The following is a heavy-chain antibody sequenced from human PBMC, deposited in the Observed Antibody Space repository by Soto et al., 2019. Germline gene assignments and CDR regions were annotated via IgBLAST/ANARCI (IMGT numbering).Heavy chain of an antibody. Sequence: SLRLSCAASGFTMGSSVLQCVRKGPGKEPEWVALILEDGSQKQYADSVRCRFTISRDNRKNSLSLKLDRLRGDDTALYYCVRATNYYGSGGYYRSGDLFDYWDPGTQVTVSS. CDR1: GFTMGSSV. D-gene: IGHD3-10*01. CDR2: ILEDGSQK. V-gene: IGHV3-30-3*01. J-gene: IGHJ4*02. CDR3: VRATNYYGSGGYYRSGDLFDY.